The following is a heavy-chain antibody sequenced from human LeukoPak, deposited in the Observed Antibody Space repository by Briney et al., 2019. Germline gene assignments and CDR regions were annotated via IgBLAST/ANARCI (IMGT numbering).Heavy chain of an antibody. D-gene: IGHD3-16*01. CDR3: ATNLQGVDY. CDR1: GGSISSSSYY. J-gene: IGHJ4*02. Sequence: PSETLSLTCTVSGGSISSSSYYWGWIRQPPGKGLEWIGNIYYSGSTYYNPSLRSRVTISVDTSKNQFSLKLSSVTAADTAVYFCATNLQGVDYWGQGTLVTVSS. V-gene: IGHV4-39*07. CDR2: IYYSGST.